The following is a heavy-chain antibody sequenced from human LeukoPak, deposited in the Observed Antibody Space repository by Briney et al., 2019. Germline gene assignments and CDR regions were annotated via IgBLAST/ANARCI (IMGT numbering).Heavy chain of an antibody. CDR2: IYPGDSDT. CDR3: ARSYYYDSSATNPLFDY. CDR1: GYSFTSYW. V-gene: IGHV5-51*01. Sequence: GESLKISCKGSGYSFTSYWIGWVRQMPGKGLGWVGIIYPGDSDTRYSPSFQGQVTISADKSISTAYLQWSSLKASDTAMYYCARSYYYDSSATNPLFDYWGQGTLVTVSS. J-gene: IGHJ4*02. D-gene: IGHD3-22*01.